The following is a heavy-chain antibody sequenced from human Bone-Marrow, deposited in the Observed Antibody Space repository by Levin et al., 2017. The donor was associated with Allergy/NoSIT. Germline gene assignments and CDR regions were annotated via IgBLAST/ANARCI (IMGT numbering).Heavy chain of an antibody. CDR1: GFTFSSYS. CDR3: ARIVVVVAATPDQPLDY. Sequence: PGGSLRLSCAASGFTFSSYSMNWVRQAPGKGLEWVSYISISSSTIYYADSVKGRFTISRDNAKNSLYLQMNSLRAEDTAVYYCARIVVVVAATPDQPLDYWGQGTLVTVSS. J-gene: IGHJ4*02. D-gene: IGHD2-15*01. CDR2: ISISSSTI. V-gene: IGHV3-48*01.